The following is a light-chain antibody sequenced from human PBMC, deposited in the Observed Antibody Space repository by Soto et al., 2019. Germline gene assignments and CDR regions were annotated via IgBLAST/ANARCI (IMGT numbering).Light chain of an antibody. Sequence: QSALTQPRSVSGSPGQSVTISCTGTSNDVGRYDYVSWYQQHPGKAPRLVLHDVYKRPSGVPDRFSGSKSGNTASLTISGVQTENEADYYCYSLTGSYTLLFGGGTKVTVL. J-gene: IGLJ3*02. V-gene: IGLV2-11*01. CDR3: YSLTGSYTLL. CDR2: DVY. CDR1: SNDVGRYDY.